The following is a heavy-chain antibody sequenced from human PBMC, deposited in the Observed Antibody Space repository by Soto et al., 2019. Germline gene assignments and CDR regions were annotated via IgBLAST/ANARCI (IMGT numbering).Heavy chain of an antibody. CDR1: GGSISSYY. V-gene: IGHV4-59*01. D-gene: IGHD3-10*01. Sequence: SETLSLTCTVSGGSISSYYWSWIRQPPGKGLEWIGYIYYSGSTNYNPSLKSRVTISVDTSKNQFSLKLSSVTAADTAVYYCARNYYGSGSYIDWFDPWGLGTLVTVSS. CDR2: IYYSGST. J-gene: IGHJ5*02. CDR3: ARNYYGSGSYIDWFDP.